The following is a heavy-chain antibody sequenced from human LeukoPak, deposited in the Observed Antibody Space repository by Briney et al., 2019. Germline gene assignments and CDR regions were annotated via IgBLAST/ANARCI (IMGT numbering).Heavy chain of an antibody. D-gene: IGHD5-18*01. Sequence: GGSLRLSCAASGFTVSSNYMSWVRQAPGKGLEWVSVIYSGGSTYYADSVKGRFTISRDNSKNTLYLQMNSLRAEDTAVYYCASTPGPAMVTGDGYWGQGTLVTVSS. V-gene: IGHV3-66*01. CDR3: ASTPGPAMVTGDGY. CDR1: GFTVSSNY. CDR2: IYSGGST. J-gene: IGHJ4*02.